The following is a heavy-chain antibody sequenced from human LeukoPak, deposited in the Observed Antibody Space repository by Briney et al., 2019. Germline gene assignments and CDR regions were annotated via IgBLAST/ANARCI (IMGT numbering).Heavy chain of an antibody. V-gene: IGHV3-53*01. CDR1: GYTVSSNY. Sequence: GGSLSLSCTASGYTVSSNYMSWGRQAPGQGLEWVSVIYSGGSTYCADSVKGRFTISRDNSKNTLYLQMNSLRAEDTAVYYCARVAWHDYGDYDDYYYYYMDVWGKGTTVTVSS. J-gene: IGHJ6*03. D-gene: IGHD4-17*01. CDR2: IYSGGST. CDR3: ARVAWHDYGDYDDYYYYYMDV.